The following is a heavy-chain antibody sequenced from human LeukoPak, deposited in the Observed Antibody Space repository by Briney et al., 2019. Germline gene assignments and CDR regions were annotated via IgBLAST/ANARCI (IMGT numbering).Heavy chain of an antibody. CDR1: GFTFSSYG. CDR3: ARDVDDSSGYFGHLDY. CDR2: IWYDGSNK. D-gene: IGHD3-22*01. V-gene: IGHV3-33*01. Sequence: PGRSLRLSCAASGFTFSSYGMHWVRQAPGKGLEWVAVIWYDGSNKYYADSVEGRFTISRDNSKNTLYLQMNSLRAEDTAVYYCARDVDDSSGYFGHLDYWGQGTLVTVSS. J-gene: IGHJ4*02.